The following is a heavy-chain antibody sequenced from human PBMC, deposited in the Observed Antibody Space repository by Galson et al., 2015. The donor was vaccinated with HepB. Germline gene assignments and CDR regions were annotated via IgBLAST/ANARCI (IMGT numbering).Heavy chain of an antibody. V-gene: IGHV1-46*01. CDR1: GYTFTSYY. CDR3: ARGVAATYYYYYMDV. Sequence: SVKVSCKASGYTFTSYYMHGVRQAPGQGLEWMGIINPSGGSTSYAQKFQGRVTMTRDTSTSTVYMELSSLRSEDTAVYYCARGVAATYYYYYMDVWGKGTTVTVSS. D-gene: IGHD2-15*01. J-gene: IGHJ6*03. CDR2: INPSGGST.